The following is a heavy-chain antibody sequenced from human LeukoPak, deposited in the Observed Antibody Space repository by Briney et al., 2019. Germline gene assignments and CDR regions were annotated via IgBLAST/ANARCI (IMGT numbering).Heavy chain of an antibody. D-gene: IGHD3-22*01. V-gene: IGHV3-23*01. CDR3: EKDKEIINDYYDSSGYYPSWGY. CDR1: GFTFSSYA. J-gene: IGHJ4*02. CDR2: ISGGGGST. Sequence: GGSLRLSCAASGFTFSSYAMSWVRQAPGKGLEWVSAISGGGGSTYYADSVKGRFTVSRDSSKNTLYLQMNSLKAEATAVYYCEKDKEIINDYYDSSGYYPSWGYWGQGTLVTVSS.